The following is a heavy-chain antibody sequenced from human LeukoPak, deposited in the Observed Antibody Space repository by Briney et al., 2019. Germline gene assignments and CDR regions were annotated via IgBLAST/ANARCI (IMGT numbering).Heavy chain of an antibody. CDR2: LSGSGGGT. V-gene: IGHV3-23*01. Sequence: GGSLRLSCAASGFTFSSYAMNWVRQAPGKRLEWVSALSGSGGGTYYADSVKGRFTISRDNSKNTLYLQMNSLRSEDTAVYYCAKVHSNSWGISDSWGQGTLVTVSS. J-gene: IGHJ4*02. CDR3: AKVHSNSWGISDS. CDR1: GFTFSSYA. D-gene: IGHD6-13*01.